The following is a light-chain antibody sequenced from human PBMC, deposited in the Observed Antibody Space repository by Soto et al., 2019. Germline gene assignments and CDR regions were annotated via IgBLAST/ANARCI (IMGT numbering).Light chain of an antibody. J-gene: IGLJ3*02. CDR2: DVT. Sequence: QSVLTQPASVSGSPGQSITISCTGTSSDIGAYNYVSWYQQHPGNAPQLIIYDVTNRPSGVSNRFSGSKSGNTASLTISGLQAEDEADFYCSSFTSSSTWVFGGGTQLTVL. CDR3: SSFTSSSTWV. CDR1: SSDIGAYNY. V-gene: IGLV2-14*03.